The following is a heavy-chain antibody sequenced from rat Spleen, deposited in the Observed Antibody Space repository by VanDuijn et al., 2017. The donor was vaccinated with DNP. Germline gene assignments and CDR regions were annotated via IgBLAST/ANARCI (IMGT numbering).Heavy chain of an antibody. Sequence: QVQLKESGPGLVQPSQTLSLTCTVSGFSLTSYGVSWVRQPPGKGLEWLGAIWSGGSTDYNSALKSRLSISRDTSKSQVFLNMDSLQTEDTAIYFCTREEPRVLYYFSSLFDYWGQGVMVTVSS. V-gene: IGHV2-15*01. CDR2: IWSGGST. CDR3: TREEPRVLYYFSSLFDY. D-gene: IGHD1-2*01. CDR1: GFSLTSYG. J-gene: IGHJ2*01.